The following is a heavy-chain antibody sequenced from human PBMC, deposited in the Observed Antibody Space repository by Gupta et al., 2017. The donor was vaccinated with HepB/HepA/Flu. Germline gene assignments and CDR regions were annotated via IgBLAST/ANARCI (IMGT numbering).Heavy chain of an antibody. V-gene: IGHV3-21*01. D-gene: IGHD1-14*01. Sequence: EVQLVESVGGLVKPGGSLRLSCAASGFRFNSHSMLWVRQAPGKGLQWVSSITYNSEWRYYADSVKGRFNIARDNAKNSLYLQMNSLRAEGTAVYYWARHTPGEAGIRWRGSDYWGQGTLVTVSS. CDR1: GFRFNSHS. CDR3: ARHTPGEAGIRWRGSDY. J-gene: IGHJ4*02. CDR2: ITYNSEWR.